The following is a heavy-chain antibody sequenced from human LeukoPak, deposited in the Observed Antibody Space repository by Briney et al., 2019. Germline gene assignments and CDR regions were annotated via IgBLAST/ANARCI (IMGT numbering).Heavy chain of an antibody. CDR1: GYTFTGYY. J-gene: IGHJ3*02. D-gene: IGHD3-10*01. CDR3: ARDGFGEFGAFDI. CDR2: VNPHSGVT. V-gene: IGHV1-2*02. Sequence: ASVKVSCKASGYTFTGYYIHWIRQAPGQGLEWMGWVNPHSGVTNYAQKFQGRVTMTTDTSTSTAYMELRSLRSDDTAVYYCARDGFGEFGAFDIWGQGTMVTVSS.